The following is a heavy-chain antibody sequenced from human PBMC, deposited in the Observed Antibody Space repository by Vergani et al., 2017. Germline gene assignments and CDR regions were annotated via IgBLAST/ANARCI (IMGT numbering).Heavy chain of an antibody. CDR3: ARLKTYYYDSRGYPPDDAFDI. D-gene: IGHD3-22*01. CDR2: IYYSGST. CDR1: GGSISSYY. V-gene: IGHV4-59*01. Sequence: QLQLQESGPGLVKPSETLSLTCTVSGGSISSYYWSWIRQPPGKGLEWIGYIYYSGSTNYNPSLKSRVTISVDTSKNQFSLKLSSVTSADTAVYYCARLKTYYYDSRGYPPDDAFDIGGQGTMVTVSS. J-gene: IGHJ3*02.